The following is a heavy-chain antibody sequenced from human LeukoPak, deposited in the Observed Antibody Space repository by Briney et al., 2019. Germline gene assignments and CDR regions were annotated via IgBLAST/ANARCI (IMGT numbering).Heavy chain of an antibody. CDR3: ARDVIAVAGYAEYFQH. CDR1: GYTFTSYA. V-gene: IGHV1-3*01. CDR2: INAGNGNT. Sequence: GASVKVSCKASGYTFTSYAMHWVRQAPGQRLEWMGWINAGNGNTKYSQKFQGRVTITRDTSASTAYMELSSLRSEDTAVYYCARDVIAVAGYAEYFQHGGQGTLVTVSS. D-gene: IGHD6-19*01. J-gene: IGHJ1*01.